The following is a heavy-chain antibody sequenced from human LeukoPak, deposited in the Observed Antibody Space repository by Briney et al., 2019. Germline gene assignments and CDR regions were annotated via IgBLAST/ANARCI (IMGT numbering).Heavy chain of an antibody. J-gene: IGHJ4*02. CDR1: PGFNSHFY. CDR3: ARENPNPGYVSGFYIDGIDF. CDR2: IFSSGNT. V-gene: IGHV4-4*07. Sequence: SETPSPTRTVSPGFNSHFYWNLMRESPREGPEMNGHIFSSGNTNYNPSLQSRVTMSVDTSKNQFSLKMTSVTAADTAVYYCARENPNPGYVSGFYIDGIDFWGQGILVTVSS. D-gene: IGHD5-12*01.